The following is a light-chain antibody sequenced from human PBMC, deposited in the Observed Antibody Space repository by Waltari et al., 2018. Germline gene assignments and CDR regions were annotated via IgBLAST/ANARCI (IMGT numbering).Light chain of an antibody. V-gene: IGKV1-5*03. CDR1: QSIGSS. Sequence: DIQLTQSPSTPSASVGARVTITCRASQSIGSSLAWYQQKPGKAPKVVRYEASSLESGVPSRFSGSGSGTEFTLTISSLQPDDFATYYCQQCNSYLLTFGGGTKVEIK. CDR3: QQCNSYLLT. CDR2: EAS. J-gene: IGKJ4*01.